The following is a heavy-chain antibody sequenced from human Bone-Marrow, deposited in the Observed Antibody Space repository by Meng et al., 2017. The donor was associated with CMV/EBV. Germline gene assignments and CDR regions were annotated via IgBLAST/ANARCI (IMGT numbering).Heavy chain of an antibody. Sequence: ASVKVSCKAFGYSFSNYYIHWVRQAPGQGLEWMGIINPSGGNTVYAQKLQGRVSMTRDTSTSTMYMELRSLTSEDTAVYSCARGAGGVDITRAEPFDSWGQGTLVTVSS. CDR1: GYSFSNYY. CDR2: INPSGGNT. D-gene: IGHD3-3*01. J-gene: IGHJ4*02. V-gene: IGHV1-46*01. CDR3: ARGAGGVDITRAEPFDS.